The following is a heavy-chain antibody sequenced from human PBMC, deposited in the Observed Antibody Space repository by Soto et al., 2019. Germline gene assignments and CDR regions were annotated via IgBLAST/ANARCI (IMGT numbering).Heavy chain of an antibody. V-gene: IGHV3-23*01. D-gene: IGHD2-15*01. J-gene: IGHJ4*02. CDR2: ISGSGGST. CDR3: ARSTPCSGGSCYPYYY. Sequence: GGSLRLSCAASGFTFSSYAMSWVRQAPGKGLEWVSAISGSGGSTYYADSVKGRFTISRDNSKNTLYLQMNSLRAEDMAVYYCARSTPCSGGSCYPYYYWGQGTLVTVSS. CDR1: GFTFSSYA.